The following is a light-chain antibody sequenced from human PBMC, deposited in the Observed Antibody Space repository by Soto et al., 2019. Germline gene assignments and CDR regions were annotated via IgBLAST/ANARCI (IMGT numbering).Light chain of an antibody. J-gene: IGKJ1*01. Sequence: DFVLTQSPLSLPVTLGQPASISCKSSQSLIYSNGNTYLTWYQQRPGRSPRRLLYEVSKRDSGVPDRFSGSGSGTDFTLKISSVEAEDVAVYYCMEGLHWPRTFGQGTKVEL. CDR3: MEGLHWPRT. V-gene: IGKV2-30*01. CDR2: EVS. CDR1: QSLIYSNGNTY.